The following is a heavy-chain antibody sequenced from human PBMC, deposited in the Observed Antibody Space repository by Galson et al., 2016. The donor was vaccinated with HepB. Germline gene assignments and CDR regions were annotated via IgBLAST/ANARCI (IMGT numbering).Heavy chain of an antibody. CDR1: GYTFTSYD. CDR2: MNPNSGNT. D-gene: IGHD4-17*01. CDR3: ARDGDEYGDFASRYFDY. V-gene: IGHV1-8*01. Sequence: SVKVSCKASGYTFTSYDINWVRQATGQGLEWMGWMNPNSGNTGYAQKFQGRVTMTRDTSTSTVYMELSSLRSEDTAVYFGARDGDEYGDFASRYFDYWGQGTLVTVSS. J-gene: IGHJ4*02.